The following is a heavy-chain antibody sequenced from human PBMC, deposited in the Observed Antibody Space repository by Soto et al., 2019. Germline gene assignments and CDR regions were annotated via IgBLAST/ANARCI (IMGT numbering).Heavy chain of an antibody. CDR1: GGTFSSYA. CDR3: ARMGYCSSTSCHKPDDRDYYYGMDV. D-gene: IGHD2-2*02. V-gene: IGHV1-69*01. J-gene: IGHJ6*02. CDR2: IIPIFGTA. Sequence: QVQLVQSGAEVKKPGSSVKVSCKASGGTFSSYAISWVRQAPGQGLEWMGGIIPIFGTANYAQKFQGRVTITADESTSTAYMELSSLRSEDTAVYYCARMGYCSSTSCHKPDDRDYYYGMDVWGQGTTVTVSS.